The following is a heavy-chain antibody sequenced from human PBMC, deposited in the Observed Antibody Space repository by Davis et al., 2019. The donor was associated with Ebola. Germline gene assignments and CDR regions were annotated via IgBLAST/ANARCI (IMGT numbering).Heavy chain of an antibody. CDR2: IYHSGST. CDR3: ARGNTFYYYYYAMDV. J-gene: IGHJ6*02. CDR1: GGSISSSNW. V-gene: IGHV4-4*02. Sequence: SETLSLTCAVSGGSISSSNWWSWVRQPPGKGLEWIGEIYHSGSTNYNPSLKSRVTISVDTSKNQFSLKLSSVTAADTAVYYCARGNTFYYYYYAMDVWGQGTTVTVSS. D-gene: IGHD2/OR15-2a*01.